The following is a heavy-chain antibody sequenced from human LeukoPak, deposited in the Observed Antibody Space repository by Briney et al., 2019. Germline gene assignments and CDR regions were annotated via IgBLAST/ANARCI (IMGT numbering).Heavy chain of an antibody. Sequence: ASVKVSCKASGYTFTSYAMNWVRQAPGQGLEWMGWINTNTGNPTYAQGFTGRFVFSLDTSVSTAYLQISSLKAEDTAVYYCARDLTVGGEAGTRPDYWGQGTLVTVSS. J-gene: IGHJ4*02. V-gene: IGHV7-4-1*02. CDR3: ARDLTVGGEAGTRPDY. D-gene: IGHD6-13*01. CDR2: INTNTGNP. CDR1: GYTFTSYA.